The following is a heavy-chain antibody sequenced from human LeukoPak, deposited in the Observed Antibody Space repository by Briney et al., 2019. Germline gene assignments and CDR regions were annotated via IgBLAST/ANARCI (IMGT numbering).Heavy chain of an antibody. Sequence: PSETLSLTCTVSGGSISSYYWRWIRQPPGKGLEWMGYIYTSGSTNYNPSLKSRVTISVDTSKNQLSLKLSSVTAADTAVYYCARCSGGGSFGRYYYYMDVWGKRTTVTVSS. CDR3: ARCSGGGSFGRYYYYMDV. D-gene: IGHD2-15*01. V-gene: IGHV4-4*09. CDR1: GGSISSYY. J-gene: IGHJ6*03. CDR2: IYTSGST.